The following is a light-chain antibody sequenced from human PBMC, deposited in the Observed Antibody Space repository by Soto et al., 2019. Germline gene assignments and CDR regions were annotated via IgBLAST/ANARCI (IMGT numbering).Light chain of an antibody. CDR1: QGINAF. V-gene: IGKV1-16*02. CDR3: QQYHSYPVT. Sequence: DIEMTQSPSSLSASVGDTVTITCRASQGINAFLAWFQQKPGKAPKPLISAASSLQSGVPSKSSGSGSDRDFTLTISSLQPEDSATYYCQQYHSYPVTFGGGTKVEIK. CDR2: AAS. J-gene: IGKJ4*01.